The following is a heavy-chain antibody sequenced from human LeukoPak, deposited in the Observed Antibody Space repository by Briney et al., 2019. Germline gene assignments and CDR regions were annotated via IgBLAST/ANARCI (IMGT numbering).Heavy chain of an antibody. CDR1: GYSISSGYY. D-gene: IGHD3-3*01. Sequence: PSETLSLTCAVPGYSISSGYYWGWIRQPPGKGLEWIGSIYHSGSTYYNPSLKSRVTISVDTSKNQFSLKLSSVTAADTAVYYCARHSSLRFLVGGLSDPWGQGTLVTVSS. CDR3: ARHSSLRFLVGGLSDP. CDR2: IYHSGST. V-gene: IGHV4-38-2*01. J-gene: IGHJ5*02.